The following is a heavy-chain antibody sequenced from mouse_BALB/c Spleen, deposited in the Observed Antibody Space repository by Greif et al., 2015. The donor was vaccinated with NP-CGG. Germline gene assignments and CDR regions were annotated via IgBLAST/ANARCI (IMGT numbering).Heavy chain of an antibody. CDR3: ARLPYDGAMDY. D-gene: IGHD2-12*01. CDR1: GYSFTSYW. J-gene: IGHJ4*01. CDR2: IDPSDSET. Sequence: QVQLQQSGPQLVRPGASVKISCKASGYSFTSYWMHWVKQRPGQGLEWIGMIDPSDSETRLNQKFKDKATLTVDKSSSTAYMQLSSPTSGDSAVYYCARLPYDGAMDYWGQGTSVTVSS. V-gene: IGHV1-52*01.